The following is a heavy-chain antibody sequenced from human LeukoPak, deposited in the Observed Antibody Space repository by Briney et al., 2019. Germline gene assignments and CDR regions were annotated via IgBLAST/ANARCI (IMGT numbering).Heavy chain of an antibody. CDR1: GFTFSSYG. CDR2: ISGSGGST. V-gene: IGHV3-23*01. J-gene: IGHJ3*02. D-gene: IGHD2-15*01. CDR3: AKGHCSGGSCYVYDAFDI. Sequence: PGGSLRLSCAASGFTFSSYGMNWVRQGPGKGLEWVSGISGSGGSTYYADSVKGRFTISRDNSKNTLYLQMNSLRAEDTAVYYCAKGHCSGGSCYVYDAFDIWGQGTMVTVSS.